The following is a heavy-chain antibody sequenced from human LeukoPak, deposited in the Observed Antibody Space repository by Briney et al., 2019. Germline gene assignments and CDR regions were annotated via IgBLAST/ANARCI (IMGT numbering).Heavy chain of an antibody. Sequence: GASVKVSCKASGYTFTSYDINWVRQATGQGLEWMGRMNPNSGNTGYAQKFQGRVTITRNTSISTAYMELSSLRSEDTAVYYCARGMTFWSGSSYGGYYYYMDVWGKGTTVAVSS. CDR3: ARGMTFWSGSSYGGYYYYMDV. CDR1: GYTFTSYD. CDR2: MNPNSGNT. J-gene: IGHJ6*03. D-gene: IGHD3-3*01. V-gene: IGHV1-8*03.